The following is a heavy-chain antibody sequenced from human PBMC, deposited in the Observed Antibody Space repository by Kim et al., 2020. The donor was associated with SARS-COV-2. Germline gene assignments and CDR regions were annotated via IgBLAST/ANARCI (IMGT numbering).Heavy chain of an antibody. CDR1: GVIFSTFA. CDR2: ISPAFSTT. Sequence: SVKVSCKASGVIFSTFAFSWVRQAPGQGLEWMGGISPAFSTTDYAPKFQGRVSIIADESTSTTYMELSSLRSEDTAIYFCASGDLSRGVIGVSYFYGMD. CDR3: ASGDLSRGVIGVSYFYGMD. J-gene: IGHJ6*01. V-gene: IGHV1-69*13. D-gene: IGHD3-10*01.